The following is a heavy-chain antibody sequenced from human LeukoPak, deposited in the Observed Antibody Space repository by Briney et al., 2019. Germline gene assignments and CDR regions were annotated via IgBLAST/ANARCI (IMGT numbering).Heavy chain of an antibody. Sequence: PGGSLRLSCAASGFTFSSYSMNWVRQAPGKGLEWVSSISSSSSYIYYADSVKGRFTISRDNAKNSLYLQMNSLRAEDTAVYYCAKAPYGSGSYYNGDYYYYGMDVWGQGTTVTVSS. CDR1: GFTFSSYS. V-gene: IGHV3-21*04. D-gene: IGHD3-10*01. J-gene: IGHJ6*02. CDR3: AKAPYGSGSYYNGDYYYYGMDV. CDR2: ISSSSSYI.